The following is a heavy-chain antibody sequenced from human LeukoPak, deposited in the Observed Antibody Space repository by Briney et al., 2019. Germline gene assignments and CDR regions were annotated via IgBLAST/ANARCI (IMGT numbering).Heavy chain of an antibody. CDR1: GFSVSSKY. V-gene: IGHV3-53*01. CDR3: ARVGDHYHWYLDV. Sequence: GGSLRLSCEGSGFSVSSKYMNWVRQAPGKGLEWVSILYSGGSTYYADSVKGRFTVSRDSSKNTPYLHMNSLRVEDTAVYYCARVGDHYHWYLDVWGRGTLVTVSS. J-gene: IGHJ2*01. CDR2: LYSGGST. D-gene: IGHD3-10*01.